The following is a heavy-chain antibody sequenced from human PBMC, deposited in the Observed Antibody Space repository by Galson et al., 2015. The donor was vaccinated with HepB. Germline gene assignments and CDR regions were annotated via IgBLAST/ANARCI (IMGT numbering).Heavy chain of an antibody. CDR2: IKPNSGGT. Sequence: SVKVSCKASGYSFTGHHIHWVRQAPGQGLEWVGRIKPNSGGTDYAQKFQGRITMTWDTSTSTTHMELSSLTSDDTAVYYCARIFGSEGVNFDDWGQGSLVSVSS. D-gene: IGHD3-3*01. CDR3: ARIFGSEGVNFDD. V-gene: IGHV1-2*02. J-gene: IGHJ4*02. CDR1: GYSFTGHH.